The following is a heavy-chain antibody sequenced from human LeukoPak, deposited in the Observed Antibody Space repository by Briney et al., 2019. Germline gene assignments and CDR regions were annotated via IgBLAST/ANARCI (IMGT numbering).Heavy chain of an antibody. CDR2: IIPIFGTA. Sequence: GASVKVSCKASGGTFSSYAISWVRQAPGQGLEWMGGIIPIFGTANYAQKFQGRVTVTADESTSTAYMELRSLRSDDTAVYYCARDWDTAMVNYFDYWGQGTLVTVSS. D-gene: IGHD5-18*01. CDR3: ARDWDTAMVNYFDY. J-gene: IGHJ4*02. V-gene: IGHV1-69*13. CDR1: GGTFSSYA.